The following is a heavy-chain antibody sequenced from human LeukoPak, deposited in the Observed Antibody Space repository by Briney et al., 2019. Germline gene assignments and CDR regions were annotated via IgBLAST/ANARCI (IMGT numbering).Heavy chain of an antibody. CDR3: ARAMGSSWYGYYGMDV. Sequence: SGTLSLTCAVSGASISSGYLWSWVRQPPGKGLEYIGEIYHTGTTNYSPSLKRRVAISVDKSKNHFSLKLTSVTAADTAVYYCARAMGSSWYGYYGMDVWGQGTTVTVSS. D-gene: IGHD6-13*01. J-gene: IGHJ6*02. V-gene: IGHV4-4*02. CDR1: GASISSGYL. CDR2: IYHTGTT.